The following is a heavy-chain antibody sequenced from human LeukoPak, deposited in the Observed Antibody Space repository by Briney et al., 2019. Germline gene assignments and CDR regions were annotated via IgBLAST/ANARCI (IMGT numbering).Heavy chain of an antibody. CDR2: IYTSGST. Sequence: SETLSLTCTVSGGSISSGSYYWSWIRQPAGKGLEWIGRIYTSGSTNYNPSLKSRVTISVDTSKNQFSLKLSSVTAADTAVYYCASPPESGPWGQGTLVTVSS. D-gene: IGHD1-14*01. CDR1: GGSISSGSYY. J-gene: IGHJ5*02. V-gene: IGHV4-61*02. CDR3: ASPPESGP.